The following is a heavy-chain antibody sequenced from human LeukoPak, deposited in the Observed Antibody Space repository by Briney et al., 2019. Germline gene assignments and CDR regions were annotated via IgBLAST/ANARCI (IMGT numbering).Heavy chain of an antibody. V-gene: IGHV4-39*07. D-gene: IGHD3-22*01. J-gene: IGHJ3*02. Sequence: SETLSLTCTVSGGSISSSSYYWGWIRQPPGTGLEWIGSIYYSGSTYYNPSLKSRVTISVDTSKNQFSLKLSSVTAADTAVYYCALSSGSSTAGAFDIWGQGTMVTVSS. CDR3: ALSSGSSTAGAFDI. CDR1: GGSISSSSYY. CDR2: IYYSGST.